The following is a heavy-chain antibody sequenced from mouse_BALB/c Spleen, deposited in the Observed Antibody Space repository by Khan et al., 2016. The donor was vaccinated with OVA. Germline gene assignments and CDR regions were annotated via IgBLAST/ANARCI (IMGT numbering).Heavy chain of an antibody. CDR1: GYTFTTYT. CDR2: IIPSNDYT. D-gene: IGHD2-14*01. J-gene: IGHJ3*01. Sequence: QVQLQQSGAELARPGASVKMSCKASGYTFTTYTIHWVNQRPGQGLEWIGYIIPSNDYTNYNQKFKDRASLTAEKCSSTAYMQSSSLKTEDSAVYYCAREGAYYRSDGWFAYWGQGTLVTVSA. CDR3: AREGAYYRSDGWFAY. V-gene: IGHV1-4*01.